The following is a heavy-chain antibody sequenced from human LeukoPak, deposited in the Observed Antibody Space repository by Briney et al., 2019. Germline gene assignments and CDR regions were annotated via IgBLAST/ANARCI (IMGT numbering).Heavy chain of an antibody. CDR1: GYTFTSYG. D-gene: IGHD4-11*01. Sequence: ASVKVSCKASGYTFTSYGISWVRQAPGQGLEWMGIINPSGGSTSYAQKFQGRVTMTRDMSTSTVYMELSSLRSEDTAVYYCARDDYSNYGTIDYWGQGTLVTVSS. CDR3: ARDDYSNYGTIDY. V-gene: IGHV1-46*01. CDR2: INPSGGST. J-gene: IGHJ4*02.